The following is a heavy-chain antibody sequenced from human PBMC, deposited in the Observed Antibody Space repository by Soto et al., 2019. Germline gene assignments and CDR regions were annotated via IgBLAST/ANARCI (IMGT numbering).Heavy chain of an antibody. V-gene: IGHV4-4*02. CDR1: GGSISSSNW. Sequence: QVQLQESGPGLVKPSGTLSLTCAVSGGSISSSNWWSWVRQPPGKGLEWIGEIYHSGSTNYNPSLKXXVXIXXDKSKNQFSLKLSSVTAADTAVYYCARGYSSTYDYWGQGTLVTVSS. J-gene: IGHJ4*02. CDR3: ARGYSSTYDY. CDR2: IYHSGST. D-gene: IGHD6-13*01.